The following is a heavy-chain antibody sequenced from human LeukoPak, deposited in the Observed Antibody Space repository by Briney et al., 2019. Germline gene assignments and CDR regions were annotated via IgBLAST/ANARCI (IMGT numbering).Heavy chain of an antibody. V-gene: IGHV3-30*04. Sequence: GGSLRLSCAASGFTFSSYAMHRVRQAPGKGLEWVAVISYDGSNKYYADSVKGRFTISRDNSKNTLYLQMNSLRAEDTAVYYCARRGGYCSSTSCYGGYFDYWGQGTLVTVSS. CDR1: GFTFSSYA. CDR2: ISYDGSNK. CDR3: ARRGGYCSSTSCYGGYFDY. D-gene: IGHD2-2*01. J-gene: IGHJ4*02.